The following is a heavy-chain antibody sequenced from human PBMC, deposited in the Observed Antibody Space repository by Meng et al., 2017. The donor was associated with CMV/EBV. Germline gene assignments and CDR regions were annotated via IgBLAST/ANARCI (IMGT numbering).Heavy chain of an antibody. J-gene: IGHJ3*02. V-gene: IGHV4-59*01. CDR3: ASVGGSGSYSGAFDI. CDR2: IYYSGST. CDR1: GGSISSYY. D-gene: IGHD1-26*01. Sequence: SETLSLTCTVSGGSISSYYWSWIRQPPGKGLEWIGYIYYSGSTNYNPSLKSRVTISVDTSKNQFSLKLSSVTAADTAVYYCASVGGSGSYSGAFDIWGQGTMVTVSS.